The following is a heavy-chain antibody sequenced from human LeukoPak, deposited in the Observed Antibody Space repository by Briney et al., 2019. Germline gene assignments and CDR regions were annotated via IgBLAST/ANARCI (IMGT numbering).Heavy chain of an antibody. CDR3: ARLPTFYYDSSGYHYDY. J-gene: IGHJ4*02. D-gene: IGHD3-22*01. V-gene: IGHV3-23*01. CDR1: GFTFNNYA. Sequence: GGSLRLSCVASGFTFNNYAMSWVRQAPGKGLEWVSSISGSGPSTDYTDAVKGRFIISRDKSKNTLHLQMNSLRAEDTALYYCARLPTFYYDSSGYHYDYWGQGTLVTVS. CDR2: ISGSGPST.